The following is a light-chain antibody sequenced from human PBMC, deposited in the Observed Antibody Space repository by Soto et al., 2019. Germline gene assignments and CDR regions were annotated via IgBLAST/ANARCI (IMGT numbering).Light chain of an antibody. Sequence: DIQMTQSPSTLSASVGDRVTITCRASQSISDWLAWYQQKPGKAPKLLIYKASTLDSGVPSRFSGSGFGTEFTLTISSLQPDDFATYYCQQHNRYFGQGTRLQIK. J-gene: IGKJ2*01. V-gene: IGKV1-5*03. CDR3: QQHNRY. CDR2: KAS. CDR1: QSISDW.